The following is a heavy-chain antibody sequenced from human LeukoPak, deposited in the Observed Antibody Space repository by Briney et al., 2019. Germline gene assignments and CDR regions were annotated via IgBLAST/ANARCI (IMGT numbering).Heavy chain of an antibody. CDR3: ARGSCWSVNKYFQH. Sequence: ASVKVSCKASGYTFTSYGISWVRQAPGQGLEWMGWISAYNGNTNYAQKLQDRLTVTTDTSTSTAYMELRSLRSDDTAVYYCARGSCWSVNKYFQHWGQGTLVTVSS. CDR1: GYTFTSYG. J-gene: IGHJ1*01. V-gene: IGHV1-18*01. D-gene: IGHD6-19*01. CDR2: ISAYNGNT.